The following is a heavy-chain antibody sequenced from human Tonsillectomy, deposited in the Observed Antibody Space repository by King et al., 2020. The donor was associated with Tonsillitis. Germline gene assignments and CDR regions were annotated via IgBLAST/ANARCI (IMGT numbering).Heavy chain of an antibody. J-gene: IGHJ4*02. V-gene: IGHV3-33*05. CDR3: TRDRDDYIFDY. D-gene: IGHD4/OR15-4a*01. Sequence: VQLVESGGGVVQPGRSLRLSCAASGFTFSSYGMHWVRQAPGKGLKWVAVISYDGSNKYYADSVKGRFTILRDNSKNTLYLQTNSLRAEDTAVYYCTRDRDDYIFDYWGQGTLVTVSS. CDR1: GFTFSSYG. CDR2: ISYDGSNK.